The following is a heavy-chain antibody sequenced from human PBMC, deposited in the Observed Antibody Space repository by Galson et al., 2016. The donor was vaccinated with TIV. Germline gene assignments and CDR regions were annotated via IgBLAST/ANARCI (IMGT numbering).Heavy chain of an antibody. J-gene: IGHJ4*02. V-gene: IGHV1-18*04. Sequence: SVKVSCKASEDTFSNHAISWARQAPGQGLEWMGWISGYSGNTNYAQKFQGRVTITADTSTSTIYMELSSLRSEDTAVYYCARGRGYYFGSGSSYFDYWGQGSLVTVSS. CDR2: ISGYSGNT. CDR1: EDTFSNHA. CDR3: ARGRGYYFGSGSSYFDY. D-gene: IGHD3-10*01.